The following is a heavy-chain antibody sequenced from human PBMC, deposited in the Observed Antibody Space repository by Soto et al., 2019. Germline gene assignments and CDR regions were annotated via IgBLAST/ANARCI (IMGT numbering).Heavy chain of an antibody. V-gene: IGHV5-51*01. J-gene: IGHJ6*02. CDR3: ARQGTSYGLYYYYGMDV. D-gene: IGHD4-17*01. CDR2: IYPGDSDT. Sequence: GESLKISCKGSGYSFTSYWIGWVRQMPGKGLEWMGIIYPGDSDTRYSPSFQGQVTISADKSISTAYLQWSSLKASDTAMYYCARQGTSYGLYYYYGMDVWGQGTMVTVSS. CDR1: GYSFTSYW.